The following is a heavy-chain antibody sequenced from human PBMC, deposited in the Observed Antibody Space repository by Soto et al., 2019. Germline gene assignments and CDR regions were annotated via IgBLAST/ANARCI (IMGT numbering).Heavy chain of an antibody. CDR2: INAGNGNT. D-gene: IGHD4-17*01. CDR3: ARSDYDYGDSTLDY. CDR1: GYTFTSYA. V-gene: IGHV1-3*01. J-gene: IGHJ4*02. Sequence: ASVKVSCKASGYTFTSYAMHWVRQAPGQRLEWMGWINAGNGNTKYSQKFQGRVTITRDTSASTAYMELSSLRSEDTAVYYCARSDYDYGDSTLDYWGQGTLVTVSA.